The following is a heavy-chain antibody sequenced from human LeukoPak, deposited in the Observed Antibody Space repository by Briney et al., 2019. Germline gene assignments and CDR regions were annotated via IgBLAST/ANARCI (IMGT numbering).Heavy chain of an antibody. CDR1: GGTFSSYA. CDR2: IIPIFGTA. D-gene: IGHD2-21*01. Sequence: ASVKISCKASGGTFSSYAISWVRQAPGQGLEWMGGIIPIFGTANYAQKFQGRVTITADESTSTAYMELSSLRSEDTAVYYCARPSYCGGDCWYYFDYWGQGTLVTVSS. V-gene: IGHV1-69*13. CDR3: ARPSYCGGDCWYYFDY. J-gene: IGHJ4*02.